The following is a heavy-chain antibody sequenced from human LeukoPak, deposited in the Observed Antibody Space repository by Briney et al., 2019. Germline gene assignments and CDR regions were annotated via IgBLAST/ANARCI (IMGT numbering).Heavy chain of an antibody. CDR2: FDPEDGET. CDR1: GYTLTELS. J-gene: IGHJ5*02. D-gene: IGHD2-2*01. CDR3: ATTSLGYCSSTGCGWFDP. Sequence: ASVKVSCKVSGYTLTELSMHWVRQAPGKGLEWMGGFDPEDGETIYAQKFQGRVTMTEDTSTDTAYMELSSLRSEDTAVYYCATTSLGYCSSTGCGWFDPWGQGTLVTVSS. V-gene: IGHV1-24*01.